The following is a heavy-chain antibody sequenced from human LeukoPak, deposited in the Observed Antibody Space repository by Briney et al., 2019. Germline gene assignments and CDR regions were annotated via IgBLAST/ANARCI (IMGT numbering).Heavy chain of an antibody. CDR3: ARDPATTSTYYDFWSGYYTPLLFDY. Sequence: GGSLRLSCAASGFTFSSYSMNWVRQAPGKGLEWVSSISSSSSCIYYADSVKGRFTISRDNAKNSLYLQMNSLRAEDTAVYYCARDPATTSTYYDFWSGYYTPLLFDYWGQGTLVTVSS. V-gene: IGHV3-21*01. CDR2: ISSSSSCI. J-gene: IGHJ4*02. CDR1: GFTFSSYS. D-gene: IGHD3-3*01.